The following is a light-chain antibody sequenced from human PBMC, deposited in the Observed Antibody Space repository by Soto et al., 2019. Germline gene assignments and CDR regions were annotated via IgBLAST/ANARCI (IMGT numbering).Light chain of an antibody. J-gene: IGLJ1*01. V-gene: IGLV1-44*01. CDR2: NNN. Sequence: QSVLTQPPSASGTPGQRVTISCSGSSSNIGSNTVNWYQQLPGTAPKLLIYNNNQRPSGVPDRFSGSKSGTSASLAISGLQSEVEADYYCAAGDASLNVFVFGPGTKVPVL. CDR3: AAGDASLNVFV. CDR1: SSNIGSNT.